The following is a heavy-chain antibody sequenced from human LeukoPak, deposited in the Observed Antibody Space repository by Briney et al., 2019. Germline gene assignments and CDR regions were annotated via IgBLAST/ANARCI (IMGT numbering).Heavy chain of an antibody. CDR1: GYTFTSYG. V-gene: IGHV1-18*04. Sequence: ASVKVSCKASGYTFTSYGISWVRQAPGQGLEWMGWISAYNGNTNYAQKLQGRVTMTTDTSTSTAYMELRSLRSDDTAVYYCAISTLFSAAMNFDYWDQGTLVTVSS. D-gene: IGHD2-2*01. CDR3: AISTLFSAAMNFDY. CDR2: ISAYNGNT. J-gene: IGHJ4*02.